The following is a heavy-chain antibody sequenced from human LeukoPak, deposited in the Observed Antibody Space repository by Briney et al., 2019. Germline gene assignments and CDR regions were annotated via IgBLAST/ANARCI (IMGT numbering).Heavy chain of an antibody. CDR2: IYYSGST. J-gene: IGHJ5*02. CDR3: ARDRAGYDFWSGYYTGWFDP. V-gene: IGHV4-59*01. CDR1: GDSISRYY. D-gene: IGHD3-3*01. Sequence: SETLSLTCTVSGDSISRYYWSWIRQPPGKGLEWIGYIYYSGSTNYNPSLKSRVTISVDTSKNQFSLKLSSVTAADTAVYYCARDRAGYDFWSGYYTGWFDPWGQGTLVTVSS.